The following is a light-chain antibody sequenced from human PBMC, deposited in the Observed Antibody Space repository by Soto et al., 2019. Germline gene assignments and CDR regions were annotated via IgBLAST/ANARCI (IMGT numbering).Light chain of an antibody. J-gene: IGKJ4*01. CDR1: QSVSSY. CDR3: QQHNNWPPIT. Sequence: EIVLTQSPATLSVSPGERATLSCRASQSVSSYLAWYQQKPGQAPRLLIYGASTRATGIPARFSGSGSGTDFTLTISSLQSEDFAVYYCQQHNNWPPITFGGGTKVDI. V-gene: IGKV3-15*01. CDR2: GAS.